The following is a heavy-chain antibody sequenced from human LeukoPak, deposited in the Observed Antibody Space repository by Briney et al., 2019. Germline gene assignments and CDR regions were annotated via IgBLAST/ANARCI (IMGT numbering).Heavy chain of an antibody. CDR3: ARDGYLAPVIAFLDY. J-gene: IGHJ4*02. CDR1: GFTFSSYW. V-gene: IGHV3-74*01. Sequence: PGGSLRLSCAASGFTFSSYWMHWVRQSPGKGLEWVGQLKGDGSRSNYADCVRGRFTISRDNAKNTVYLQLNSLRAEDTAVYYCARDGYLAPVIAFLDYWGQGTPVTVSS. D-gene: IGHD2-2*03. CDR2: LKGDGSRS.